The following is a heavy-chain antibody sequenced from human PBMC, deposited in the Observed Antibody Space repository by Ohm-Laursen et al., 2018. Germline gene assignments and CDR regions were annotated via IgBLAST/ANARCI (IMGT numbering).Heavy chain of an antibody. Sequence: SLRLSCAASGFTFDDYAMHWVRQAPGKGLEWVSGISWNSGSIGYADSVKGRFTISRDNAKNSLYLQMNSLRAEDTALYYCAKDIVADYYYGMDVWGQGAMVTVSS. CDR3: AKDIVADYYYGMDV. J-gene: IGHJ6*02. CDR1: GFTFDDYA. CDR2: ISWNSGSI. D-gene: IGHD5-12*01. V-gene: IGHV3-9*01.